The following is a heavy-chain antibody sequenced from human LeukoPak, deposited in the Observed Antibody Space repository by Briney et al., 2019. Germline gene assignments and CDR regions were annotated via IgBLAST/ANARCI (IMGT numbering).Heavy chain of an antibody. CDR2: INPNSGGT. D-gene: IGHD3-22*01. CDR3: ARPPHVARYYYDSSGYFDY. V-gene: IGHV1-2*02. Sequence: GASVKVSCKASGYTFTGYYMHWVRQAPGQGLEWMGWINPNSGGTNYAQKFQGRVTMTRDTSISTAYMELSRLRSDDTAVYYCARPPHVARYYYDSSGYFDYWGQGTLVTVSS. CDR1: GYTFTGYY. J-gene: IGHJ4*02.